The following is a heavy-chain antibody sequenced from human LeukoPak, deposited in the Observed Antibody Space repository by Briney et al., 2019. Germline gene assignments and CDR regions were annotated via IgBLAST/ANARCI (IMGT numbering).Heavy chain of an antibody. Sequence: ASVKVSCKASGYTFTSYAMRWVRQAPGQRLEWMGWINAGNGNTKYSQKFQGRVTITADESTSTAYMELSSLRSEDTAVYYCARDGGYCSSTSCYAWFDPWGQGTLVTVSS. V-gene: IGHV1-3*01. CDR1: GYTFTSYA. J-gene: IGHJ5*02. CDR2: INAGNGNT. CDR3: ARDGGYCSSTSCYAWFDP. D-gene: IGHD2-2*01.